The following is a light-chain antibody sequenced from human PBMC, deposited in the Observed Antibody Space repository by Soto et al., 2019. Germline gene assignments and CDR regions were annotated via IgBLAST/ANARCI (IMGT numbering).Light chain of an antibody. CDR3: MQALQTPT. CDR2: LGS. J-gene: IGKJ1*01. Sequence: DIVMTQSPISLPVTPGEPAYISCRSSQSLLHSNGYNYLDWYLQKPGQSPQLLIYLGSNRASGVPDRFCGSVSGTDFTLKISRVDAEDVGVYYCMQALQTPTFGQGTKVEIK. CDR1: QSLLHSNGYNY. V-gene: IGKV2-28*01.